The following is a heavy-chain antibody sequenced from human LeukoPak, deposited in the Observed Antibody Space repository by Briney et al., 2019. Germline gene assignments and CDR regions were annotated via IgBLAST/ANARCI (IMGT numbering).Heavy chain of an antibody. CDR1: GFTFSSSA. CDR3: AKDYGSGYYDAFDI. V-gene: IGHV3-23*01. Sequence: GGSLRLSCAVSGFTFSSSAMSWVRQAPGKGLEWVSAITGSGGSTYYADSVKGRFTISRDNSKNTLYLRMNSLRADDTAVYYCAKDYGSGYYDAFDIWGQGTMVTVSS. D-gene: IGHD3-22*01. CDR2: ITGSGGST. J-gene: IGHJ3*02.